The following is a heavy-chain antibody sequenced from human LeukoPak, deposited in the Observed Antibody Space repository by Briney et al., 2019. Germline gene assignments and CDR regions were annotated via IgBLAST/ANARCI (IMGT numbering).Heavy chain of an antibody. Sequence: GGSLRLSCAASGFTFSDYYMSWIRQAPGKGLEWVSYISGSSSTIYYADSVKGRFSISRDNSKNMVYLQMNSLRAEDTAVYYCARDADRGTDYWGQGTLVTVSS. CDR3: ARDADRGTDY. J-gene: IGHJ4*02. V-gene: IGHV3-11*04. CDR1: GFTFSDYY. D-gene: IGHD3-22*01. CDR2: ISGSSSTI.